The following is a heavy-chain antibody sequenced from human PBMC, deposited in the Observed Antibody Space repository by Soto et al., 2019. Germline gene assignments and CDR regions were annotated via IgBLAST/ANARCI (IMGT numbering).Heavy chain of an antibody. V-gene: IGHV4-61*01. J-gene: IGHJ4*02. D-gene: IGHD2-15*01. CDR3: AAEYCSGGSCYDPSPY. Sequence: PSETLSLTCTVSGGSVSSGSYYWSWIRQPPGKGLEWIGYIYYSGSTNYNPSLKSRVTISVDTSKNQFSLKLSSVTAADTAVYYCAAEYCSGGSCYDPSPYWXQGTLVTVSS. CDR2: IYYSGST. CDR1: GGSVSSGSYY.